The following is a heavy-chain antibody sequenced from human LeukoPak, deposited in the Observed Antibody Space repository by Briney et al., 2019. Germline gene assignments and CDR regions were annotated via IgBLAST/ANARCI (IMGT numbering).Heavy chain of an antibody. CDR3: ARTLVVGVTRQIDC. CDR1: GFTLSSYW. V-gene: IGHV3-74*01. CDR2: INTDGSSA. Sequence: PGGSLRLSCAASGFTLSSYWMHWVRQAPGKGLVWVSRINTDGSSATYADSVKGRFTISRDNAKNTLYLQMNSLRAEDTAVYYCARTLVVGVTRQIDCWGQGTLVTASS. J-gene: IGHJ4*02. D-gene: IGHD2-15*01.